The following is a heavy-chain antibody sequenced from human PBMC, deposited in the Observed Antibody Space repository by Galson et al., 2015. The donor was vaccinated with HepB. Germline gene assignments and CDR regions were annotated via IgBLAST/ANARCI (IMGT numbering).Heavy chain of an antibody. D-gene: IGHD6-6*01. Sequence: VKVSCKASGYTFTDYYMHWVQQAPGKGLEWMGLVDPEDGETIYAEKFQGRVTITADTSTDTAYMELSSLRSEDTAVYYCAQGGGYSSSSGPMGLDVWGQGTTVTVSS. J-gene: IGHJ6*02. V-gene: IGHV1-69-2*01. CDR2: VDPEDGET. CDR3: AQGGGYSSSSGPMGLDV. CDR1: GYTFTDYY.